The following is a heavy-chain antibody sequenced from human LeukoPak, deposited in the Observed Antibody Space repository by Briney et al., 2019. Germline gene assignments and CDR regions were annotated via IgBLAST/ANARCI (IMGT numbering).Heavy chain of an antibody. CDR1: GFTFSTYW. CDR2: INSDGSST. D-gene: IGHD1-26*01. Sequence: PGGPLRLSCAASGFTFSTYWMHWVRQPPGKGLVWVSRINSDGSSTTYADSVKGRFTISRDIAKNTLYLQMKSLRAEDTAVYYCARVRSGSSAGNYGMDVWGQGTTVTVSS. CDR3: ARVRSGSSAGNYGMDV. J-gene: IGHJ6*02. V-gene: IGHV3-74*01.